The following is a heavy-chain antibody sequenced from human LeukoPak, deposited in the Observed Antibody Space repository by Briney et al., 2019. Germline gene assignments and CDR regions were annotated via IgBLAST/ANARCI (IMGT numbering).Heavy chain of an antibody. CDR1: GYSFTNYW. Sequence: GESLKIPCKGSGYSFTNYWSTWVRQMPGKGLDWMGRLDPSDSYINYSPSFQGHVTISGDKSIRTAHLQWSSLKASNTAVYDCARGVKNALRFLEWLSFDFWGQGTLVTVSS. D-gene: IGHD3-3*01. J-gene: IGHJ4*02. CDR2: LDPSDSYI. CDR3: ARGVKNALRFLEWLSFDF. V-gene: IGHV5-10-1*01.